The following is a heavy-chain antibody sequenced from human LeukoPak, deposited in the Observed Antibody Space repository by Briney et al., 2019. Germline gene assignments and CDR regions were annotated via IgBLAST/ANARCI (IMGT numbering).Heavy chain of an antibody. CDR2: ISAYNGNT. CDR1: GYTFTSYG. D-gene: IGHD3-10*01. J-gene: IGHJ4*02. Sequence: ASVKVSCKASGYTFTSYGISWVRQAPGQGLEWMGWISAYNGNTNYAQKPQGRVTMTTDTSTSTAYMELRSLRSDDTAVYYCAREPPNYYGSGSLPDYWGQGTLVTVSS. CDR3: AREPPNYYGSGSLPDY. V-gene: IGHV1-18*01.